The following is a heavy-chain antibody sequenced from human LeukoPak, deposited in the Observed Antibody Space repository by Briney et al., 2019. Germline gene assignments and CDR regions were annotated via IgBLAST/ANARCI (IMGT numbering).Heavy chain of an antibody. CDR3: ASLYAGVLFHWFDP. D-gene: IGHD2/OR15-2a*01. CDR2: FYFSGST. V-gene: IGHV4-39*01. CDR1: GGSISSSTNY. Sequence: SETLSLTCNVSGGSISSSTNYWGWIRQPPGKRLEWIGSFYFSGSTYIHPTLKSRATISVDTSKNQFSLSLSSVTVADTAVYYCASLYAGVLFHWFDPWGQGTLVTVSS. J-gene: IGHJ5*02.